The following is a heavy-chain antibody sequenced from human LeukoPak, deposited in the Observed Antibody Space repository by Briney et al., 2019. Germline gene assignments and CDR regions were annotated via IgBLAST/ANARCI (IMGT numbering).Heavy chain of an antibody. CDR1: GYTFTGNY. D-gene: IGHD2-8*01. CDR3: ARDVGYCTNGVCYLLYYYYYYMDV. J-gene: IGHJ6*03. V-gene: IGHV1-2*02. CDR2: INPNSGGT. Sequence: ASVKVSCKASGYTFTGNYMHWVRQAPGQGLEWMGWINPNSGGTNYAQKFQGRVTMTRDTSISTAYMELSRLRSDDTAVYYCARDVGYCTNGVCYLLYYYYYYMDVWGKGTTVTVSS.